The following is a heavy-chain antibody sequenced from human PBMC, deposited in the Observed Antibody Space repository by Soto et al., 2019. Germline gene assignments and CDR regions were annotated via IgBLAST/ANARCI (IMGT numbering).Heavy chain of an antibody. CDR1: GYTFTGYY. V-gene: IGHV1-2*02. CDR3: ARDSYSSGWYSDY. J-gene: IGHJ4*02. Sequence: ASVKVSCKASGYTFTGYYMHWVLQAPGQGLEWMGWINPNSGGTNYAQKFQGRVTMTRDTSISTAYMELSRLRSDDTAVYYCARDSYSSGWYSDYWGQGTLVTVSS. CDR2: INPNSGGT. D-gene: IGHD6-19*01.